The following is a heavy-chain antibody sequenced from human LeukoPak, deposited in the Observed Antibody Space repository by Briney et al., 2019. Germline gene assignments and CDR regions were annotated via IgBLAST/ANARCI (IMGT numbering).Heavy chain of an antibody. V-gene: IGHV4-59*01. CDR3: ARGLLSGSYGHYGMDV. CDR2: IYYSGST. D-gene: IGHD1-26*01. CDR1: GGSISSYY. Sequence: PSETLSLTCTVSGGSISSYYWSWIRQPPGKGLEWIGYIYYSGSTNYNPSLKSRVTISVDTSKNQFSLKLSSVTAADTAVYYCARGLLSGSYGHYGMDVWGQGTTVTVSS. J-gene: IGHJ6*02.